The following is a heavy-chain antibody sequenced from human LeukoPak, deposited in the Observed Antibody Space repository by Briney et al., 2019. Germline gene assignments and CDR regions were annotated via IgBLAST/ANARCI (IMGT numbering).Heavy chain of an antibody. CDR1: GFTFSSYS. Sequence: PGGSLRLSCAASGFTFSSYSMNWVRQAPGKGLEWVSSISSSSTYIYYADSVKGRFTISRDKAKNSLYLQMYSLRAEDTAVYYCARDLTTVTTAVFAYWGQGTLVTVSS. J-gene: IGHJ4*02. V-gene: IGHV3-21*06. D-gene: IGHD4-11*01. CDR3: ARDLTTVTTAVFAY. CDR2: ISSSSTYI.